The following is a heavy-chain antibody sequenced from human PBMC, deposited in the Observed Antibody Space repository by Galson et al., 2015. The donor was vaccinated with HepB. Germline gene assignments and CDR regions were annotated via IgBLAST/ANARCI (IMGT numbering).Heavy chain of an antibody. CDR2: FDPEDGET. D-gene: IGHD1-1*01. V-gene: IGHV1-24*01. CDR3: ATRGGTTGMPPNDYYYYYYMDV. Sequence: SVKVSCKVSGYTLTELSMHWVRQAPGKGLEWMGGFDPEDGETIYAQKFQGRVTMTEDTSTDTAYMELSSLRSEDTAVYYCATRGGTTGMPPNDYYYYYYMDVWGKGTTVTVSS. J-gene: IGHJ6*03. CDR1: GYTLTELS.